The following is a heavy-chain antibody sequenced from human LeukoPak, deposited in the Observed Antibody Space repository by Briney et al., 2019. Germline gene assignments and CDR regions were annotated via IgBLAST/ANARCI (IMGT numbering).Heavy chain of an antibody. CDR3: ARVSGLLWFGEPY. J-gene: IGHJ4*02. CDR1: GFTFDDYA. V-gene: IGHV3-9*01. Sequence: PGGSLRLSCAASGFTFDDYAMHWVRQAPGKGLEWVSGISWNSGSIGYADSVKGRFTISRDNAKNSLYLQMNSLRAEDTALYYCARVSGLLWFGEPYWGQGTLVTVSS. CDR2: ISWNSGSI. D-gene: IGHD3-10*01.